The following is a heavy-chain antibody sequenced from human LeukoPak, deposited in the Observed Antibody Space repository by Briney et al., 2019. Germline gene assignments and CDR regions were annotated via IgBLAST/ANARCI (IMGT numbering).Heavy chain of an antibody. CDR2: IDPSGGST. D-gene: IGHD6-6*01. CDR1: GYTFTNDY. Sequence: ASVKVSCKASGYTFTNDYMHWVRQAPGRGLEWMGIIDPSGGSTTYAQNFQGRVTMNRDTSTSTVYMNMTSLRSEDTAVYYCARSEFSRAIYFDPWGQGTLVTVSS. CDR3: ARSEFSRAIYFDP. V-gene: IGHV1-46*01. J-gene: IGHJ5*02.